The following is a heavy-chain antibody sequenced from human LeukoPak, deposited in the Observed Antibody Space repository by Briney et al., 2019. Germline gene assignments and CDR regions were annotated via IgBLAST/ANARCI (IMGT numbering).Heavy chain of an antibody. CDR1: GFTFSNYW. J-gene: IGHJ4*02. D-gene: IGHD2/OR15-2a*01. V-gene: IGHV3-7*01. Sequence: GGSLRLSCAASGFTFSNYWMNWVRQAPGKGPEWVAIIKKDGSEKYYVDSVKGRFTISRDNAKNSLYLQMNSLRADDTAVYFCAGGAGFLIDYWGQGTLVTVSS. CDR3: AGGAGFLIDY. CDR2: IKKDGSEK.